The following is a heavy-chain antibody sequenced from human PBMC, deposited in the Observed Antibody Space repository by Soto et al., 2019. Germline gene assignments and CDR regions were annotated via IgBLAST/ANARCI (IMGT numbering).Heavy chain of an antibody. Sequence: SETLSLTCAVYGGSFSGYYWSWIRQPPGKGLEWIGEINHSGSTNYNPSLKSRVTISVDTSKNQFSLKLSSVTAADTAVYYCARETHPWGQGTLVTVSS. J-gene: IGHJ5*02. CDR2: INHSGST. V-gene: IGHV4-34*01. CDR3: ARETHP. CDR1: GGSFSGYY.